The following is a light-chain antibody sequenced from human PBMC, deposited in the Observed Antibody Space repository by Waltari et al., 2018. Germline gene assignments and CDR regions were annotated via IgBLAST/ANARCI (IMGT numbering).Light chain of an antibody. V-gene: IGLV2-14*03. CDR1: SSDVGTYNY. CDR2: VT. J-gene: IGLJ3*02. Sequence: QSALTQPASVSGSPGPSITISCTGTSSDVGTYNYDVTNRPSGVSDRFSGSKSGNTASLTISGLQAEDEADYYCSSYRSGSTLRVFGGGTKLTVL. CDR3: SSYRSGSTLRV.